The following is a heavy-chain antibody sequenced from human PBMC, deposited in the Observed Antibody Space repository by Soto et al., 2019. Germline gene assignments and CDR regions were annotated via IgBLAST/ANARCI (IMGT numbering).Heavy chain of an antibody. Sequence: GGSLRLSCAASGFTFSSYWMHWVRQAPGKGLVWVSRINSDGSSTSYADSVKGRFTISRDNAKNTLYLQMNSLRAEDTAVYYCARGLAQPNFYYYYYGMDVWGQGTTVTVSS. CDR3: ARGLAQPNFYYYYYGMDV. J-gene: IGHJ6*02. CDR2: INSDGSST. D-gene: IGHD1-1*01. V-gene: IGHV3-74*01. CDR1: GFTFSSYW.